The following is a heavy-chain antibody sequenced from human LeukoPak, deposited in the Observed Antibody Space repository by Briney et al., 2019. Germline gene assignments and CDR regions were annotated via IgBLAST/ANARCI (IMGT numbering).Heavy chain of an antibody. CDR1: GYTFTGYY. V-gene: IGHV1-2*02. J-gene: IGHJ4*02. Sequence: ASVKVSCKASGYTFTGYYMHWVRQAPGQGLEWMGWINPNSGGTNYAQKFQGRVTMTRDTSISTAYMELSRLRPDDTAVYYCARDGGTLGATTDFDYWGQGTLVTVSS. D-gene: IGHD1-26*01. CDR3: ARDGGTLGATTDFDY. CDR2: INPNSGGT.